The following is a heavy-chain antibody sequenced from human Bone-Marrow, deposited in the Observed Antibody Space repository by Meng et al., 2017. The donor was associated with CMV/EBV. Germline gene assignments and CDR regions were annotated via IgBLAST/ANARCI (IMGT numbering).Heavy chain of an antibody. Sequence: EGSLRLSCAASGFTFSSNPLHWVRQAPGKGLEWVGFISLDGKDKFYANPVKGRFTIARNNSKGTPYVQRNSLRVEDTAVYYCARAAAGGFCSAYFRDYFYYGMDVWGQGTTVTVSS. CDR3: ARAAAGGFCSAYFRDYFYYGMDV. CDR1: GFTFSSNP. D-gene: IGHD3-3*01. CDR2: ISLDGKDK. J-gene: IGHJ6*02. V-gene: IGHV3-30*14.